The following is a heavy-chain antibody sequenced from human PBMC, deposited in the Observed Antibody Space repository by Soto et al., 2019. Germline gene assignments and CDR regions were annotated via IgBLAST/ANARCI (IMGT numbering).Heavy chain of an antibody. Sequence: SDTLSLTCAVSGGSITSANWWTRVRQPPGGGLEWIGEISHSGITNYKASLKSRVTMSVDKTKNDVSLKLTSVTAADTAVYYCARHDRIAKLQNGMGLWGQGXMVTVSS. CDR1: GGSITSANW. V-gene: IGHV4-4*02. CDR3: ARHDRIAKLQNGMGL. J-gene: IGHJ6*02. CDR2: ISHSGIT.